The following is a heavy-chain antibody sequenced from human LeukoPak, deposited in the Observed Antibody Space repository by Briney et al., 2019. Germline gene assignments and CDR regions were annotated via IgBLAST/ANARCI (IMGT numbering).Heavy chain of an antibody. CDR3: ARYLDPNYYGMDV. CDR2: INPNSGGT. J-gene: IGHJ6*02. D-gene: IGHD3/OR15-3a*01. CDR1: GYTFTGYY. Sequence: ASVKVSCKASGYTFTGYYMHWVRQAPGQGLEWMGWINPNSGGTNYAQKFQGRVTMTRDTSISTAYMELSRLRSDDTAVYYCARYLDPNYYGMDVWGQGTTVTVSS. V-gene: IGHV1-2*02.